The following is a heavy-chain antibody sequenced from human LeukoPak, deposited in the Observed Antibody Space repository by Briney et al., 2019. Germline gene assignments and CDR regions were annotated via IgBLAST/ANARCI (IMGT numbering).Heavy chain of an antibody. CDR1: GGSISSGSYY. J-gene: IGHJ4*02. V-gene: IGHV4-61*02. CDR2: IYTSGST. Sequence: SETLSLTCTVSGGSISSGSYYWSWIRQPAGKGLEWIVRIYTSGSTNYNPSLKSRVTISVDTSKNQFSLKLSSVTAADTAVYYCARVKDDSSGYYFSYHFDYWGQGTLVTVSS. D-gene: IGHD3-22*01. CDR3: ARVKDDSSGYYFSYHFDY.